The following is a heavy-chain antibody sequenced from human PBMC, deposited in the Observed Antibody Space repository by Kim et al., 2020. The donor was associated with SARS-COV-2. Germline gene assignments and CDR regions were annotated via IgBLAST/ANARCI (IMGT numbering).Heavy chain of an antibody. D-gene: IGHD5-12*01. Sequence: AVSVKSRITITPDTSKNQFSLQLNSVTPEDTAVYYCAKEATGYYYYGMDVWGQGTTVTVSS. J-gene: IGHJ6*02. V-gene: IGHV6-1*01. CDR3: AKEATGYYYYGMDV.